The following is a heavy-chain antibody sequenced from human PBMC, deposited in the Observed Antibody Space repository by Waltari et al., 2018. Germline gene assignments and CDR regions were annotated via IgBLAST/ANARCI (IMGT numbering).Heavy chain of an antibody. CDR1: GDPTSGHYW. J-gene: IGHJ4*02. CDR3: ARDLGRGLFLDS. V-gene: IGHV4-4*02. D-gene: IGHD2-15*01. Sequence: QLQLQVSGTGLVKPSGILSLTCVVSGDPTSGHYWCGWVRQSPDKGLEWIGQVHRNGRTNYNPSLASRAIVSLDSSMNQFSLRILSATAADTAVYYCARDLGRGLFLDSWGQGTLVTVSP. CDR2: VHRNGRT.